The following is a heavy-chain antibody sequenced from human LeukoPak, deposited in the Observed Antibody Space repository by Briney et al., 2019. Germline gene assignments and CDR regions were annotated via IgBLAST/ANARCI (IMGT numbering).Heavy chain of an antibody. J-gene: IGHJ4*02. CDR3: ARTTTVTTLFDY. CDR1: GGSISSGDYY. D-gene: IGHD4-17*01. Sequence: PSETLTLTCTVSGGSISSGDYYWSWISQPPGKGLEWIVYIYYSGSTYYNPSLKSRVTISVDTSKNQFSLKLSSVTAADTAVYYCARTTTVTTLFDYWGQGTLVTLSS. CDR2: IYYSGST. V-gene: IGHV4-30-4*01.